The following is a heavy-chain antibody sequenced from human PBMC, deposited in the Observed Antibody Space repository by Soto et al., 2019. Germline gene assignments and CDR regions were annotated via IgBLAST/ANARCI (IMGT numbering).Heavy chain of an antibody. CDR3: ARDLETPFGYYYYYGMDV. CDR2: IYSGGST. J-gene: IGHJ6*02. D-gene: IGHD3-16*01. CDR1: GFTVSSNY. V-gene: IGHV3-66*01. Sequence: GGSLRLSCAASGFTVSSNYMSWVRQAPGKGLEWVSVIYSGGSTYYADSVKGRFTISRDNSKNTLYLQMNSLRAEDTAVYYCARDLETPFGYYYYYGMDVWGQGTTVTVSS.